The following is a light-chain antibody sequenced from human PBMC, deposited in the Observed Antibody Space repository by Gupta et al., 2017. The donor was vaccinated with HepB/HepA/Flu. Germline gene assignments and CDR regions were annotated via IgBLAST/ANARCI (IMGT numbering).Light chain of an antibody. CDR2: RNN. V-gene: IGLV10-54*04. Sequence: QAGLPQPPSVSKGLRQAATPTCTGNSNNVGNQGAAWLQQHQCHPPKLLSYRNNNRPSGISERFSASRSATTASLTITGLQPEDEADYYCSAWDSSLSAWVFGGGTKLTVL. CDR3: SAWDSSLSAWV. J-gene: IGLJ3*02. CDR1: SNNVGNQG.